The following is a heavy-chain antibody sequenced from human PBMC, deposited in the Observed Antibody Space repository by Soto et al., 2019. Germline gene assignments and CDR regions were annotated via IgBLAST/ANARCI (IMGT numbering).Heavy chain of an antibody. D-gene: IGHD2-2*01. V-gene: IGHV1-2*04. CDR1: GFTFTGYY. CDR3: ARDIYCSSTSCYWYYYGMDV. Sequence: ASVKVSCKASGFTFTGYYIHWVRQAPGQGLEWMGWINPNSGGANYAQQFQGWVTMSRDTSISTAYMEVTRLRSSDTAVYYCARDIYCSSTSCYWYYYGMDVWGQGTTVTVSS. J-gene: IGHJ6*02. CDR2: INPNSGGA.